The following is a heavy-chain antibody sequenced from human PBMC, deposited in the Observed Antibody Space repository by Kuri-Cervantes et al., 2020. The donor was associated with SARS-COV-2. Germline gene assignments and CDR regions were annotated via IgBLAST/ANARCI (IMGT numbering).Heavy chain of an antibody. D-gene: IGHD2-21*02. CDR1: GGSFSSYY. CDR2: IYYSGST. Sequence: SETLSLTCAVYGGSFSSYYWGWIRQPPGKGLEWIGSIYYSGSTYYNPSLKSRVTISVDTSKNQFSLKLSSVTAADTAVYYCARDMVTFDYYGMDVWGQGTTVTVSS. J-gene: IGHJ6*02. CDR3: ARDMVTFDYYGMDV. V-gene: IGHV4-39*02.